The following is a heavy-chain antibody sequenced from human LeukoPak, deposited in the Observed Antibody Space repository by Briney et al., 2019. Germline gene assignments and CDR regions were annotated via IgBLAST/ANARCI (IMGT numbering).Heavy chain of an antibody. Sequence: GGALRLSCTVSGFTVSTNSMSWVRQAPGKGLEWVSFIYSDNTHYSDSATGRFTISRDNSKNTLYLQMNSLRAEETAVYYCARRAGAYSPPYDYWGRGTLVTVSS. J-gene: IGHJ4*02. D-gene: IGHD4/OR15-4a*01. CDR3: ARRAGAYSPPYDY. V-gene: IGHV3-53*01. CDR1: GFTVSTNS. CDR2: IYSDNT.